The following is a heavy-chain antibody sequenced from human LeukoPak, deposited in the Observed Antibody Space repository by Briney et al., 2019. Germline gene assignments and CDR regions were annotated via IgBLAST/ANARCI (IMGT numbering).Heavy chain of an antibody. CDR3: AKGRVGGTYYFDY. D-gene: IGHD2-15*01. Sequence: PPGGSLRLSCAASGFTFSSYAMSWVRQAPGKGLEWVSAISGSGGSTYYADSVKGRFTISRDNSENTLYLQMNSLRAEDTAVYYCAKGRVGGTYYFDYWGQGTLVTVSS. J-gene: IGHJ4*02. CDR2: ISGSGGST. CDR1: GFTFSSYA. V-gene: IGHV3-23*01.